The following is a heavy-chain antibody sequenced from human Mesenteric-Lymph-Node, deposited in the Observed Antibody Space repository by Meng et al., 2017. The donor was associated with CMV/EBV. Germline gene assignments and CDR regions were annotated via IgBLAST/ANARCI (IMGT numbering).Heavy chain of an antibody. CDR1: GYTFTDFY. J-gene: IGHJ5*02. D-gene: IGHD2/OR15-2a*01. CDR3: ARDNVNPEGFDP. Sequence: QVQLVQSRAEVANPGASVMVSCKASGYTFTDFYIHWVRQAPGQGLEWMGRINPNSGVSNSAQNFQGRVTMTRDTSISTAYMELGRLTSDDTAVYYCARDNVNPEGFDPWGQGTLVTVSS. CDR2: INPNSGVS. V-gene: IGHV1-2*06.